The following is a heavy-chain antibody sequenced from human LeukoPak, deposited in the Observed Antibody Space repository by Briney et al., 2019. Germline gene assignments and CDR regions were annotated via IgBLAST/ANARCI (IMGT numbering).Heavy chain of an antibody. J-gene: IGHJ4*02. CDR1: GGTFSSYA. CDR3: ASPRVYGDSWFDY. V-gene: IGHV1-69*13. Sequence: GASVKVSCKASGGTFSSYAISWVRQAPGQGLEWMGGIIPIFGTANYAQKFQGRVTITADESTSTAYMELSSLRSEDTAVYYCASPRVYGDSWFDYWGQGTLVTVSS. D-gene: IGHD4-17*01. CDR2: IIPIFGTA.